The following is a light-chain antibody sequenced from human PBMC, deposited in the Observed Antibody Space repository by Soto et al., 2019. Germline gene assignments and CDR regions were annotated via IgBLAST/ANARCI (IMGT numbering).Light chain of an antibody. V-gene: IGKV1-33*01. J-gene: IGKJ4*01. CDR2: TAS. CDR1: QDISTY. CDR3: QQYLSLLT. Sequence: DIQMTQSPSYLPASVGDRVTISCQASQDISTYVNWYQQKPGKAPKLLIYTASNLETGVPSRFSGSGSGTQFTFTISSLQPEDIATYYCQQYLSLLTFGGGTKVDIK.